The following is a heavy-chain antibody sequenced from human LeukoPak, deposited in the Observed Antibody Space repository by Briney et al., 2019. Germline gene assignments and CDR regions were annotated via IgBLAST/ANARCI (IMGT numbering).Heavy chain of an antibody. D-gene: IGHD6-19*01. J-gene: IGHJ4*02. CDR1: GFTFTNGW. Sequence: PGGSLRLSCAASGFTFTNGWMSWVRQAPGKGLEWVGRIKSKTDDGTTDYAAPVKGRFTISRDDSKNTLYLQMSSLKTEDTVVYFCATGAAYSSAWTIDYWGQGTLVTVSS. V-gene: IGHV3-15*01. CDR3: ATGAAYSSAWTIDY. CDR2: IKSKTDDGTT.